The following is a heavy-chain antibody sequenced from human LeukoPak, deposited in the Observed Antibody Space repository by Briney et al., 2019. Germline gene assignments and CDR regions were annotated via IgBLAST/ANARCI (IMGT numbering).Heavy chain of an antibody. CDR1: GFTFSSFS. J-gene: IGHJ4*02. CDR3: ARDPKRLADHVGDYFDH. V-gene: IGHV3-30*04. D-gene: IGHD1-14*01. Sequence: GGSLRLSCVASGFTFSSFSMHWVRQAPGNGLEWVAVISHDGSHKSYADSVRHRFTISRDNSKNTLSLQMNSLRPEDTPLFYCARDPKRLADHVGDYFDHWGQGNLVTVSS. CDR2: ISHDGSHK.